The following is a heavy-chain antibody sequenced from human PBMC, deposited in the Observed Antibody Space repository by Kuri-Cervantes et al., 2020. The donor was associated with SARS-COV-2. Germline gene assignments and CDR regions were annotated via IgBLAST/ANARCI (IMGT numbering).Heavy chain of an antibody. CDR1: GFNFSRPD. CDR3: AKDRVGVQDF. V-gene: IGHV3-30*18. J-gene: IGHJ4*02. Sequence: GESLKIPCAASGFNFSRPDMHWVRQAPGKGLEWVAVISHDGTNKKCTASGKGRFTISRDNSQNTLYLHMKSLRSEDTAIYYCAKDRVGVQDFWGQGTLVTVSS. CDR2: ISHDGTNK. D-gene: IGHD2-21*01.